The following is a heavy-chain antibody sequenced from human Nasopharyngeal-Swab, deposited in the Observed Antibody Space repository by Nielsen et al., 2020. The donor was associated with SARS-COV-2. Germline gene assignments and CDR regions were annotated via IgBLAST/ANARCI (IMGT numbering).Heavy chain of an antibody. D-gene: IGHD3-10*01. CDR2: ITAGSDYI. CDR3: ARGSPSLVDY. J-gene: IGHJ4*02. CDR1: GFTFRSYS. Sequence: GVSLRLSSAASGFTFRSYSMNWVRQAPGKGLEWVSTITAGSDYIFYADPVKGRFSISRDNAANSLYLQMNSLRAEDTAVYYCARGSPSLVDYWGQGTLVTVSS. V-gene: IGHV3-21*01.